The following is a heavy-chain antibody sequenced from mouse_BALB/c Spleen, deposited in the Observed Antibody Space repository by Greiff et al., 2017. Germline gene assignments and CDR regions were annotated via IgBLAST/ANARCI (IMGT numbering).Heavy chain of an antibody. J-gene: IGHJ4*01. CDR3: ARWGHYAMDY. V-gene: IGHV14-1*02. CDR2: IDPENGNT. CDR1: GFNIKDYY. Sequence: EVKLMESGAELVRPGALVKLSCKASGFNIKDYYMHWVKQRPEQGLEWIGWIDPENGNTIYDPKFQGKASITADTSSNTAYLQLSSLTSEDTAVYYCARWGHYAMDYWGQGTSVTVSS.